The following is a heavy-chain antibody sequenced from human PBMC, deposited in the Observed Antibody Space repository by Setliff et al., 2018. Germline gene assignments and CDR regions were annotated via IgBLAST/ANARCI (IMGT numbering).Heavy chain of an antibody. D-gene: IGHD3-3*01. Sequence: GGSLRLSCVASGFTFSSYWMSWVRQAPGKGLEWVANIKQDGSEKYYVDSVKGRFTISRDNAKNSLYLQMNNLRAEDTAVYYCARDYTYYDFWSGPSSDAFDIWGQGTMVTVSS. J-gene: IGHJ3*02. CDR1: GFTFSSYW. CDR2: IKQDGSEK. V-gene: IGHV3-7*01. CDR3: ARDYTYYDFWSGPSSDAFDI.